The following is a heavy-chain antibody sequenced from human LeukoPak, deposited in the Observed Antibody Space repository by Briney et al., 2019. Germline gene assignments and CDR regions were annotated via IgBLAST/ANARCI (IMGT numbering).Heavy chain of an antibody. V-gene: IGHV4-59*01. D-gene: IGHD3-10*01. J-gene: IGHJ4*02. CDR3: ARGKKWFGELFTHFDY. CDR1: GGSISSYY. CDR2: IYYSGST. Sequence: PSETLSLTCTVSGGSISSYYWSWIRQPPGKGLEWIGYIYYSGSTNYNPSLKSRVTISVDTSKNQFSLKLSSVTAADTAVYYCARGKKWFGELFTHFDYWGQGTLVTVSS.